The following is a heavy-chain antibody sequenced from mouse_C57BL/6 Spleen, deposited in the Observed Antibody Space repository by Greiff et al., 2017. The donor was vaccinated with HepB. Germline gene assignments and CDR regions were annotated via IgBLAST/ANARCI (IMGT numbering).Heavy chain of an antibody. D-gene: IGHD1-1*01. CDR1: GYAFSSYW. CDR3: AREEGNGSSYGGFAY. Sequence: QVQLQQSGAELVKPGASVKISCKASGYAFSSYWMNWVKQRPGKGLEWIGQIYPGDGDTNYNGKFKGKATLTADKSSSTAYMQLSSLTSEDSAVYFCAREEGNGSSYGGFAYWGQGTLVTVSA. V-gene: IGHV1-80*01. J-gene: IGHJ3*01. CDR2: IYPGDGDT.